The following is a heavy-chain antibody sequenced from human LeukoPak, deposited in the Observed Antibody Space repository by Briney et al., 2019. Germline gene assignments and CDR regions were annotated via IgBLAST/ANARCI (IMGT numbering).Heavy chain of an antibody. CDR1: GYTFTSYG. CDR3: ARHAISSGRYGPSYFDY. D-gene: IGHD6-19*01. J-gene: IGHJ4*02. V-gene: IGHV1-18*01. CDR2: ISAYNGNT. Sequence: GASVKVSCKASGYTFTSYGISWVRQSPGQGLEWMGWISAYNGNTNYAQKLQGRVTMTTDTSTSTAYMELRSLRSDDTAVYYCARHAISSGRYGPSYFDYWGQGTLVTVSS.